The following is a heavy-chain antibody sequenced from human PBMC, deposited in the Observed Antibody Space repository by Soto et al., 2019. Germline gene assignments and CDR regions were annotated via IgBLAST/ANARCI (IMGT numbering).Heavy chain of an antibody. Sequence: QVQLQESGPGLVKPSQTLSLTCTVSGGSISSGGYYWSWIRQHPGKGLEWIGYIYYSGSTYYNPSLKSRVTIAVDTSKNQFSLKLSSVTAADTAVYYCASIMGDYGGKGGAVDYWGQGTLVTVSS. D-gene: IGHD4-17*01. CDR3: ASIMGDYGGKGGAVDY. CDR2: IYYSGST. J-gene: IGHJ4*02. CDR1: GGSISSGGYY. V-gene: IGHV4-31*03.